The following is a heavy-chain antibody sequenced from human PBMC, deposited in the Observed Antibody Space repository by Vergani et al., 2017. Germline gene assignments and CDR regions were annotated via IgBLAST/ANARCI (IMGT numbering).Heavy chain of an antibody. V-gene: IGHV4-59*13. CDR1: GGSFNTYY. CDR2: IYSTGST. D-gene: IGHD3-9*01. Sequence: QVQLEESGPGLVKPSETLSLTCTVSGGSFNTYYWSWIRQSPGKGLEWIAYIYSTGSTNYNPSLNSRVTMSVDTSKNQFSLKLRSVTAADTAVYFCARVMYRYEASTGYRLEGMDIWGQGTTVTISS. J-gene: IGHJ6*02. CDR3: ARVMYRYEASTGYRLEGMDI.